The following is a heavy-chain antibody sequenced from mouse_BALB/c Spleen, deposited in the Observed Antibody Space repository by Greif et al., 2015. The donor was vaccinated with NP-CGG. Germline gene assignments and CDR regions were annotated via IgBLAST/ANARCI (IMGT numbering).Heavy chain of an antibody. J-gene: IGHJ3*01. V-gene: IGHV5-17*02. CDR3: AGSSYYDGGWFAY. CDR1: GFTFSSFG. Sequence: EVKLMESGGGLVQPGGSRKLSCAASGFTFSSFGMHWVRQAPEKGLEWVAYISSGSSTIYYADTVKGRFTISRDNPKNTLFLQMTSPRSEDTAMYYCAGSSYYDGGWFAYWGQGTLVTVSA. D-gene: IGHD2-4*01. CDR2: ISSGSSTI.